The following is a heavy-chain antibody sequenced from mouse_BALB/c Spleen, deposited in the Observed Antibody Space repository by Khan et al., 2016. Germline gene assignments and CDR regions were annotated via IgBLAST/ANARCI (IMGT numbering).Heavy chain of an antibody. J-gene: IGHJ1*01. CDR1: GYSITSDYA. V-gene: IGHV3-2*02. CDR3: ARGRYYGSRGYFDV. CDR2: ISYSGST. Sequence: EVKLLESGPGLVKPSQSLSLTCTVTGYSITSDYAWNWIRQFPGNKLEWMGYISYSGSTSYNPSLQSRISITRDTSKNQCFLQLNSVTTEDTATVYCARGRYYGSRGYFDVWGAGTTVTVSS. D-gene: IGHD1-1*01.